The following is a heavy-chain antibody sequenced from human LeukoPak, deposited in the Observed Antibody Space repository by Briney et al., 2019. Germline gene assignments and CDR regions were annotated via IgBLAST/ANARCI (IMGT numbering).Heavy chain of an antibody. Sequence: GGSLRLSCAASGFTFSNAWMSWVRQAPGKGLEWVGRIKSKTDGGTTDYAAPVKGRFTNSRDDSKNTLYLQMNSLKTEDTAVYYCTTAVPDVLGYCTNGCAFDIWGQGTMVTVSS. D-gene: IGHD2-8*01. CDR3: TTAVPDVLGYCTNGCAFDI. CDR2: IKSKTDGGTT. CDR1: GFTFSNAW. J-gene: IGHJ3*02. V-gene: IGHV3-15*01.